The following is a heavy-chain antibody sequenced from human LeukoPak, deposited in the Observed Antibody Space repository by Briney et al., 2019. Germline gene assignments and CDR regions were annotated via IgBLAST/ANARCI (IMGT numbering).Heavy chain of an antibody. J-gene: IGHJ5*02. D-gene: IGHD3-22*01. Sequence: PGGSLRLSCAASGFIFSSYAMSWVRKAPGKGLEWVSAISGSGGTTYYADSVKGRFAISRDNSKNTLYLQMNSLRAEDTAIYSCAKGRYESSGYYSQTWGQGTLVTVSS. V-gene: IGHV3-23*01. CDR3: AKGRYESSGYYSQT. CDR2: ISGSGGTT. CDR1: GFIFSSYA.